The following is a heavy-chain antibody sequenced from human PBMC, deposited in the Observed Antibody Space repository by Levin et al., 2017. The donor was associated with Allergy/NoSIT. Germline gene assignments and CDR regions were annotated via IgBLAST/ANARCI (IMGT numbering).Heavy chain of an antibody. CDR1: EYTFTGYY. J-gene: IGHJ5*02. Sequence: ASVKVSCKASEYTFTGYYMHWVRQAPGQGLEWMGWINPNSGGTDYAQKFQGRVSMTRDTSISTAYMELSRLRSDDTAIYYCAREWGDGSRSHSAWFDPWGQGTLVTVSS. CDR3: AREWGDGSRSHSAWFDP. V-gene: IGHV1-2*02. D-gene: IGHD3-10*01. CDR2: INPNSGGT.